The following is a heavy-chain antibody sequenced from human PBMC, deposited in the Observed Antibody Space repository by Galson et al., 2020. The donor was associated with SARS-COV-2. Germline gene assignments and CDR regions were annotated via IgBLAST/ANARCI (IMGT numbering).Heavy chain of an antibody. CDR2: TYYRSQWST. D-gene: IGHD6-13*01. CDR3: AGRVAGAGSLHI. Sequence: SQTLSLTCAISGDSVSSNSAAWNWIRQSPSRGLEWLGRTYYRSQWSTDYAVSVKSRITINPDTSKNQFSLQLNSVTPVDTAIYYCAGRVAGAGSLHIWGQGTMVIVSS. J-gene: IGHJ3*02. V-gene: IGHV6-1*01. CDR1: GDSVSSNSAA.